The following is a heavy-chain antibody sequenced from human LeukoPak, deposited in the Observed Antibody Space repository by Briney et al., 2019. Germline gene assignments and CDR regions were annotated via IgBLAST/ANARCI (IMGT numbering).Heavy chain of an antibody. Sequence: SETLSLTCTVSGGSVSSGRYYWSWIRQPPGKGLEWIGYISYSGSTNYSPSLKSRVTISVDTSKNQFSLKLSSVTAADTAVYYCAREYSSSWAIFDYWGQGPWSPSPQ. J-gene: IGHJ4*02. CDR1: GGSVSSGRYY. V-gene: IGHV4-61*01. CDR2: ISYSGST. D-gene: IGHD6-13*01. CDR3: AREYSSSWAIFDY.